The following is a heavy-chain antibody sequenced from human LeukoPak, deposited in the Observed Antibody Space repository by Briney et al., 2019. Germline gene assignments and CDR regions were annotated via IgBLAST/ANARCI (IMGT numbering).Heavy chain of an antibody. Sequence: PSQTLSLTCTVSGGSISSGGYYWSWIRQHPGKGLEWIGHIYYSGSTYYNPSLKSRVTVSVDTSKNQFSLKLSSVTAADTAVYYCARDPYGSIDYWGQGTLVTVSS. D-gene: IGHD3-10*01. CDR2: IYYSGST. V-gene: IGHV4-31*03. CDR3: ARDPYGSIDY. CDR1: GGSISSGGYY. J-gene: IGHJ4*02.